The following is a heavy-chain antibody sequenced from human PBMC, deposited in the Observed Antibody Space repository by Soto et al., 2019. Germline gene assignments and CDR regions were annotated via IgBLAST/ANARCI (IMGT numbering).Heavy chain of an antibody. CDR1: GFTFSSYA. CDR2: ISGSGGST. Sequence: EVQLLESGGGLVQPGGSLRLSCAASGFTFSSYAMGWVRQAPGKGLEWVSAISGSGGSTYYADSVKGRFTISRDNSKNTLYLQMNSLRAEDTAVYYCAKAIAVAEFGHLFDYWGQGTLVTVSS. D-gene: IGHD6-19*01. CDR3: AKAIAVAEFGHLFDY. J-gene: IGHJ4*02. V-gene: IGHV3-23*01.